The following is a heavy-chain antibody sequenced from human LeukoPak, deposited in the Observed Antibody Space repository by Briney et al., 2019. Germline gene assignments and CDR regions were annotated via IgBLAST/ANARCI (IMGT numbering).Heavy chain of an antibody. CDR3: ARGGYSYGYMGYFDY. CDR2: FSDSGGRT. Sequence: PGGSLRLSCEASGLTFRSYVMSWVRQAPGKGLEWVSGFSDSGGRTFYAEAVKGRFTISRDNSKNTLSLQMNSLRADDTAVYYCARGGYSYGYMGYFDYWGQGTLVTVSS. CDR1: GLTFRSYV. J-gene: IGHJ4*02. V-gene: IGHV3-23*01. D-gene: IGHD5-18*01.